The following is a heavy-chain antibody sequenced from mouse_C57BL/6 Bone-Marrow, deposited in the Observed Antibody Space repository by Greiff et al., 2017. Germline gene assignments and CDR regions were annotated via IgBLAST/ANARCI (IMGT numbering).Heavy chain of an antibody. CDR1: GYAFSSSW. CDR3: ARDPVPGFAY. CDR2: IYPGDGDT. D-gene: IGHD6-1*01. J-gene: IGHJ3*01. Sequence: QVQLQQSGPELVKPGASVKISCKASGYAFSSSWMNWVKQRPGKGLEWIGRIYPGDGDTNYNGKFKGKATLTADKSSSTAYMQLSSLTSEDSAVYFCARDPVPGFAYGGQGTLVTVSA. V-gene: IGHV1-82*01.